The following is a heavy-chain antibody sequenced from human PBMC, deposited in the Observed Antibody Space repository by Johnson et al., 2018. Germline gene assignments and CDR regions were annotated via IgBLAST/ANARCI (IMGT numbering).Heavy chain of an antibody. CDR1: GFTFSSYA. Sequence: VQLVQSGGGLVQPGGSLRLSCAASGFTFSSYAMSWVRQAPGKGLEWVSAISGSGGSTYYADSVKGRFTISRDNSKNTLYLQMNSLRAEDTAVYYCAKDMVGSGWGAEYFQHWGQGTLVTVSS. CDR3: AKDMVGSGWGAEYFQH. CDR2: ISGSGGST. D-gene: IGHD6-19*01. J-gene: IGHJ1*01. V-gene: IGHV3-23*04.